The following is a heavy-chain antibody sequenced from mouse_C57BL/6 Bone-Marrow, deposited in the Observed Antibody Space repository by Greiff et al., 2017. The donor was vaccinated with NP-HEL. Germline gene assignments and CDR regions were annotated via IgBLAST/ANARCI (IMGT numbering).Heavy chain of an antibody. J-gene: IGHJ1*03. Sequence: QVQLKESGAELVKPGASVKMSCKASGYTFTTYPIEWMKQNHGKSLEWIGNFHPYNDDTKYNEKFKGKATLTVEKSSSTVYLELSRLTSDDSAVYYCARGRTDCNHGYFAVWGTGTTVTVSS. CDR2: FHPYNDDT. CDR1: GYTFTTYP. CDR3: ARGRTDCNHGYFAV. D-gene: IGHD2-1*01. V-gene: IGHV1-47*01.